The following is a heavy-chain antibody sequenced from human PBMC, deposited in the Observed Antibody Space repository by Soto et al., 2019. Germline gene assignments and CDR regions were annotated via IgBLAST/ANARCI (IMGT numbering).Heavy chain of an antibody. V-gene: IGHV3-33*01. Sequence: QVQLVESGGGVVQPGSSLTLSCVASGFTLCNYGMHWVRQAPGKGLEWVAVIWYAGTSTYSADSVKGRFSISQDNSKNTPSLQLSSLRAEDTAVYYCVRNVVSSGSSMLFDTWGQGTLGSVSA. CDR1: GFTLCNYG. D-gene: IGHD2-21*01. CDR3: VRNVVSSGSSMLFDT. CDR2: IWYAGTST. J-gene: IGHJ5*02.